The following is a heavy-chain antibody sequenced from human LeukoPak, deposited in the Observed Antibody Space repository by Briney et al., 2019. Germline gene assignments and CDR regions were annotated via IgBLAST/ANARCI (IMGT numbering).Heavy chain of an antibody. CDR3: ARALGLRYFDWLLPDY. Sequence: GRSLRLSCAASGFTFSSYAMHWVRQAPGKGLEWVAVISYDGSNKYYADSVKGRFTISRDNSKNTLYLRMNSLRAEDTAVYYCARALGLRYFDWLLPDYWGQGTLVTVSS. CDR1: GFTFSSYA. J-gene: IGHJ4*02. D-gene: IGHD3-9*01. CDR2: ISYDGSNK. V-gene: IGHV3-30-3*01.